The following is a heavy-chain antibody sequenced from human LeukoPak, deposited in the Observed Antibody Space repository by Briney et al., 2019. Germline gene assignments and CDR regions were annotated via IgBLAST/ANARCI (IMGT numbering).Heavy chain of an antibody. CDR2: IIWNAATT. V-gene: IGHV3-20*04. CDR1: GFTFDDYG. CDR3: ARDLGGDTSSYWYFDL. Sequence: GGSLRLSCAASGFTFDDYGMSWVRQAPGKGLEWVSSIIWNAATTGYADSVEGRFTVSRDNAKNILYPQMNSLKAEDTALYYCARDLGGDTSSYWYFDLWGRGTLVTVSS. J-gene: IGHJ2*01. D-gene: IGHD2-21*02.